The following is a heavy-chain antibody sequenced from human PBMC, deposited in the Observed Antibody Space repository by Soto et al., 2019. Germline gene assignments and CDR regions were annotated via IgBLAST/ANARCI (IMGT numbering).Heavy chain of an antibody. CDR2: ISSSTSHT. Sequence: GGSLRLSCAVSGFTFSDYYMTWIRQAPGKGLEWVSYISSSTSHTNYADSVKGRFTISRDNAKNSLFLQMNSLRAEDTAVYYCARVSWLLVEYYYGMDVWGQGTTVTVSS. D-gene: IGHD1-26*01. J-gene: IGHJ6*02. CDR3: ARVSWLLVEYYYGMDV. CDR1: GFTFSDYY. V-gene: IGHV3-11*06.